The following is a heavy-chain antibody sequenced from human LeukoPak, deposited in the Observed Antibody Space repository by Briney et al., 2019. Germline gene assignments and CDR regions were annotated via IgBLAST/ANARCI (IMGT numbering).Heavy chain of an antibody. CDR2: ISSTSSTM. Sequence: PEGSLRLSCAASGFTFSGFSMDWVRQAPGRGLEWLSYISSTSSTMLYADSVKGRFTISRDNAKNSLYLQMHSLRAEDTAVYYCARSRSGYQFDYWGQGTLVTVSS. D-gene: IGHD2-2*01. CDR1: GFTFSGFS. CDR3: ARSRSGYQFDY. V-gene: IGHV3-48*01. J-gene: IGHJ4*02.